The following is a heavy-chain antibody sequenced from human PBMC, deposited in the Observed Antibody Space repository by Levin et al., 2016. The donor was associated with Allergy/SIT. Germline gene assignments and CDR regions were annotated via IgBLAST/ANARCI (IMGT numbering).Heavy chain of an antibody. D-gene: IGHD3-10*01. CDR1: GGSFSGYY. CDR2: ITHSGST. V-gene: IGHV4-34*01. Sequence: SETLSLTCAVYGGSFSGYYWTWLRQAPGKGLEWIGEITHSGSTNYNPSLTSRVTMSVDTSKSQFSLKLISVTAADTAIYYCARYGSGTYSFYYFAYWGQGTLVTVSS. J-gene: IGHJ4*02. CDR3: ARYGSGTYSFYYFAY.